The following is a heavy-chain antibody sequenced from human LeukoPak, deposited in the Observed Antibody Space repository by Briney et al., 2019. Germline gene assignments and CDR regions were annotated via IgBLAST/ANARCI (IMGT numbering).Heavy chain of an antibody. J-gene: IGHJ3*01. D-gene: IGHD6-13*01. V-gene: IGHV4-4*02. CDR2: VYHSGST. Sequence: ADTLSLTRAVSGGSISSSNWWSWVRQPPGKGLGWIGEVYHSGSTNNNPSLKSRVTISIDKSKHQSSLKLTSVTAAGTAVYYCAGGDYSSSFDFWGRGTMVTVSS. CDR1: GGSISSSNW. CDR3: AGGDYSSSFDF.